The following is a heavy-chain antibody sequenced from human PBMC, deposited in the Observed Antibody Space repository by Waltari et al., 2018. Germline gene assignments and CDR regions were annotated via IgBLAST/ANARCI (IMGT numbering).Heavy chain of an antibody. D-gene: IGHD3-22*01. CDR1: GYSFTSSW. J-gene: IGHJ4*02. CDR3: ARHAYYDSSGYYRY. Sequence: VQLVQSGAEVKKPGASLKISCTGSGYSFTSSWIGWGRKMPGKGLEWMGIIYPGDSDTRYSPSFQGQVTISADKSISTAYLQWSSLKASDTAMYYCARHAYYDSSGYYRYWGQGTLVTVSS. V-gene: IGHV5-51*01. CDR2: IYPGDSDT.